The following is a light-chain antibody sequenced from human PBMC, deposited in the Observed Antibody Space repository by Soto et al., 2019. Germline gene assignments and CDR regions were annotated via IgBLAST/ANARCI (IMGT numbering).Light chain of an antibody. CDR1: QSVSSSY. Sequence: EIVMTQSPATLSVSPGERATLSCRASQSVSSSYLAWYQQKPGQTPRLLISGASSRATGIPDRFSGSGSGTDFTLTISRLEPEDFAVYYCQQYGSSPITFGQGTRLEIK. V-gene: IGKV3-20*01. CDR3: QQYGSSPIT. CDR2: GAS. J-gene: IGKJ5*01.